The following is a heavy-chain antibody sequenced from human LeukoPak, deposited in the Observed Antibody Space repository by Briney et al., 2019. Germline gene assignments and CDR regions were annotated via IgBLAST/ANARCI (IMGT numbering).Heavy chain of an antibody. CDR2: IDSDGTLT. Sequence: GGSLRLSCVASGFTFDSSWMHWVRHAPGKGLVWVSRIDSDGTLTSYADSLKGRFTISRDNAKNTVYLQMNSLRAEDTAVYYCARNIGSDWGQGTLVTVSS. J-gene: IGHJ4*02. CDR1: GFTFDSSW. CDR3: ARNIGSD. D-gene: IGHD2/OR15-2a*01. V-gene: IGHV3-74*01.